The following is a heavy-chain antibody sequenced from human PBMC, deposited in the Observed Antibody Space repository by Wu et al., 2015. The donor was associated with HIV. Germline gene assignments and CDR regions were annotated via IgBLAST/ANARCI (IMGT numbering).Heavy chain of an antibody. J-gene: IGHJ4*02. CDR2: ISAYNGNT. D-gene: IGHD2-2*01. Sequence: QVQLVQSGAEVKKPGASVKVSCKASGYTFTSYGISWVRQAPGQGLEWMGWISAYNGNTNYAQKLQGRATMTTDTSTSTAYMELRSLRSDDTAVYYCARVGLGYCSSTSCHYLHFDYWGQGTLVTVSS. V-gene: IGHV1-18*01. CDR3: ARVGLGYCSSTSCHYLHFDY. CDR1: GYTFTSYG.